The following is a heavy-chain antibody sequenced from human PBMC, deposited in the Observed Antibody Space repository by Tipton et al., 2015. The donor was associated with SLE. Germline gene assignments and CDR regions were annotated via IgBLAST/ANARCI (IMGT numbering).Heavy chain of an antibody. CDR2: IYYSGST. D-gene: IGHD3-10*01. J-gene: IGHJ2*01. Sequence: TLSLTCIVSGGSISSDYWSWIRQPPGKGLEWIGYIYYSGSTNYNPSLKSRVTISVDTSKNQFSLKLSSVTAADTAVYYCARVSTHYYGSGSYYRYWYFDLWGRDTLVTVSS. CDR3: ARVSTHYYGSGSYYRYWYFDL. V-gene: IGHV4-59*01. CDR1: GGSISSDY.